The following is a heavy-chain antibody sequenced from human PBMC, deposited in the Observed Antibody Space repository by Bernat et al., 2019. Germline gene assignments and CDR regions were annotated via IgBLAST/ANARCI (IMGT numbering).Heavy chain of an antibody. V-gene: IGHV3-11*06. D-gene: IGHD3-22*01. CDR2: ISSSSSYT. J-gene: IGHJ5*02. Sequence: QVQLVESGGGLVKPGGSLRLSCAASGFTFSDYYMSWIRQAPGKGREWVSYISSSSSYTNYADSVKGQFTISRDNAKNSLYLQMNSLRAEDTAVYYCARGGYYDSSGYYGWFDPWGQGTLVTVSS. CDR1: GFTFSDYY. CDR3: ARGGYYDSSGYYGWFDP.